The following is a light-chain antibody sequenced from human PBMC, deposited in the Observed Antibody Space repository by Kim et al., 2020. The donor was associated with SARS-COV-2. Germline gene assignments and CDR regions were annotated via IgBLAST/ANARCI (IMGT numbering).Light chain of an antibody. Sequence: SPGARATLSCRASQSVSNNLAWYQLKPGQAPRLLIYGASTRATGTPARFSASGSGTDFTLTVSSLQSEDFAVYYCHQYNDWPPGDTFGQGTKLEI. J-gene: IGKJ2*01. V-gene: IGKV3-15*01. CDR1: QSVSNN. CDR3: HQYNDWPPGDT. CDR2: GAS.